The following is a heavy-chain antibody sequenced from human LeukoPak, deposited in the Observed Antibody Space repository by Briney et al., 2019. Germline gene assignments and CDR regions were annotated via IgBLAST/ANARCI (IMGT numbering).Heavy chain of an antibody. D-gene: IGHD1-26*01. J-gene: IGHJ5*02. Sequence: SETRSLTCTVSGGSISSSPYYWGWIRQAPGKGLEWIGNIYYSGSTFYNPSLKSRVTISVDTSKNQFSLKLSSVTAADTAVYYCARVGVLNWFDPWGQGTPVTVSS. CDR1: GGSISSSPYY. CDR3: ARVGVLNWFDP. V-gene: IGHV4-39*01. CDR2: IYYSGST.